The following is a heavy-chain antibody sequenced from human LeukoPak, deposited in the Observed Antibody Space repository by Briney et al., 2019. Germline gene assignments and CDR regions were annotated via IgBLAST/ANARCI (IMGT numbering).Heavy chain of an antibody. Sequence: GGSLRPSCAASGFTFSSYAMSWVRQAPGKGLEWVSAISGSGGSTYYADSVKGRFTISRDNSKNTLYLQMNSLRAEDTAVYYCAKDLYDDFWSGYSDDAFDIWGQGTMVTVSS. V-gene: IGHV3-23*01. CDR3: AKDLYDDFWSGYSDDAFDI. D-gene: IGHD3-3*01. CDR1: GFTFSSYA. CDR2: ISGSGGST. J-gene: IGHJ3*02.